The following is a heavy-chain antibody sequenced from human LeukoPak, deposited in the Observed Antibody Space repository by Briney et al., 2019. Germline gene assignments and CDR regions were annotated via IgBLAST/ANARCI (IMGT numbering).Heavy chain of an antibody. J-gene: IGHJ5*02. V-gene: IGHV4-39*01. Sequence: PSETLSLTCTVSGGSISSSSYYWGWIRQPPGKGLEWIGSIYYSGTTYYNPSLKSRVTISVDTSKNQFSLKMSSVTAADTAVYYCARSLAALYNWFDPWGQGTLVTVSS. CDR1: GGSISSSSYY. D-gene: IGHD2-15*01. CDR3: ARSLAALYNWFDP. CDR2: IYYSGTT.